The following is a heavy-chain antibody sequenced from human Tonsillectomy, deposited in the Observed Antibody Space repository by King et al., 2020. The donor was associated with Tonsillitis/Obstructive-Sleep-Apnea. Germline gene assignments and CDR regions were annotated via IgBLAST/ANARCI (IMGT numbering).Heavy chain of an antibody. J-gene: IGHJ4*02. CDR2: ISYDGINK. D-gene: IGHD3-9*01. CDR1: GFTFSSYS. Sequence: VQLVESGGGVVQAGRSLRLSCAASGFTFSSYSMHWVRQAPGKGLEWVALISYDGINKYYADSVKGRFTISRDNSKITLYLQMNSLRAEDAAVYYCARAQCRYCDLLSQERDYWGQGTLVTVSS. V-gene: IGHV3-30-3*01. CDR3: ARAQCRYCDLLSQERDY.